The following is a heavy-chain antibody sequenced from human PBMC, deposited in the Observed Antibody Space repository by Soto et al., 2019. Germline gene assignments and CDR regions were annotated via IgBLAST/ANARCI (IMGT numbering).Heavy chain of an antibody. CDR1: GDSVSRGSYY. CDR2: IYYSGTT. J-gene: IGHJ6*02. CDR3: ARDLWGYCGTDCYPLDV. V-gene: IGHV4-61*01. D-gene: IGHD2-21*02. Sequence: PSETLSLTCTVPGDSVSRGSYYWNWIRQPPGRGLEWIGYIYYSGTTNYNPSLKSRVTISVDTSKQQFSLKLTSVTAADTAVYYCARDLWGYCGTDCYPLDVWGQGTTVTVSS.